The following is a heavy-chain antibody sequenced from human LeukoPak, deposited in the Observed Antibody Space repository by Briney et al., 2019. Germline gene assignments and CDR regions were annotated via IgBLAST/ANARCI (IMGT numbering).Heavy chain of an antibody. Sequence: GRSLRLSCAASGFTFSSYAIHWVRQAPGKGLEWVAVISYDGSNKYYADSVKGRFTISRDNSKNTLYLQMNSLRAEDTAVYYCAKAPNYYGSGSYHSYYYYGMDVWGKGTTVTVSS. CDR1: GFTFSSYA. V-gene: IGHV3-30-3*01. D-gene: IGHD3-10*01. CDR2: ISYDGSNK. CDR3: AKAPNYYGSGSYHSYYYYGMDV. J-gene: IGHJ6*04.